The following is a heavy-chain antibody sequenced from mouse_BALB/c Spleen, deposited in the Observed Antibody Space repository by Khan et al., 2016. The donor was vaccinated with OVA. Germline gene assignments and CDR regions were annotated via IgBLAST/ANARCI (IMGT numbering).Heavy chain of an antibody. J-gene: IGHJ2*01. CDR3: ARAIVVYFDS. CDR1: GFNIKDYY. CDR2: IDPENGNT. Sequence: VQLQQSGSDLVRPGALVRLSCKASGFNIKDYYMHWVKQRPEQGLEWIGWIDPENGNTIYDPKFQGKASITADTSSNTAYLQLSSLTSEDTAVYSCARAIVVYFDSGGHGTTLTVSS. V-gene: IGHV14-1*02.